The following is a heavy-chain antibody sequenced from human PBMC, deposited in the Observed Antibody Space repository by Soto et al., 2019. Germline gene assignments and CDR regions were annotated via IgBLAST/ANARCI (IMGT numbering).Heavy chain of an antibody. Sequence: QVQLVQSGAEVKNPGASVKVSCKASGYTFTSFYIHWVRQAPGQGLEWMSIINLNGGSTNYAQNLQGRVTLTRDTSTNTVYMELSSLRSEDTAVYYCARGLTSGDYWGQGTLVTVSS. CDR1: GYTFTSFY. V-gene: IGHV1-46*01. J-gene: IGHJ4*02. CDR3: ARGLTSGDY. CDR2: INLNGGST.